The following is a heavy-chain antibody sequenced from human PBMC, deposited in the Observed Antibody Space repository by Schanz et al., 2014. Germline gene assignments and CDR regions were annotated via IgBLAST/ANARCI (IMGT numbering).Heavy chain of an antibody. Sequence: VQLVESGGGVVQPGGSLRLSCAASGFIFSDYYMAWIRQAPGKGLEYVSAISHDGYSTYYADSVKGRFTISRDNSKNTLYLQLGSLSAEDTAVYFCARDNRYYLFDYWGQGALVTVSS. V-gene: IGHV3-64*07. CDR2: ISHDGYST. CDR1: GFIFSDYY. D-gene: IGHD3-16*02. CDR3: ARDNRYYLFDY. J-gene: IGHJ4*02.